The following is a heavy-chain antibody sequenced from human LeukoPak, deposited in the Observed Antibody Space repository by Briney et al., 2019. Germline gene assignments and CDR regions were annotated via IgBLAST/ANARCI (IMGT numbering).Heavy chain of an antibody. D-gene: IGHD2-15*01. CDR1: GGTFSSFG. CDR2: IIPIFGTT. V-gene: IGHV1-69*13. CDR3: ARDSCSGGSCRGAFDI. J-gene: IGHJ3*02. Sequence: GASVKVSCKASGGTFSSFGISWVRQAPGQGLEWMGGIIPIFGTTNYAQKFRGRVTITADEFMSTAYMELSSLRSEDTAVYYCARDSCSGGSCRGAFDIWGQGTMVTVSS.